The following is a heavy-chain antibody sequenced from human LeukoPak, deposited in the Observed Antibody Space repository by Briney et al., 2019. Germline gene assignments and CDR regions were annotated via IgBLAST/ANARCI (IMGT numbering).Heavy chain of an antibody. Sequence: GASVKVSCKASGGTFSSYAISWVRQAPGQGLEWMGWISAYNGNTHYAQKLQGRVTMTTDTSTSTAYMELRSLRSDDTAVYYCARDQEYYYDSSGYWTDAFDIWGQGTMVTVSS. CDR1: GGTFSSYA. V-gene: IGHV1-18*01. CDR3: ARDQEYYYDSSGYWTDAFDI. D-gene: IGHD3-22*01. J-gene: IGHJ3*02. CDR2: ISAYNGNT.